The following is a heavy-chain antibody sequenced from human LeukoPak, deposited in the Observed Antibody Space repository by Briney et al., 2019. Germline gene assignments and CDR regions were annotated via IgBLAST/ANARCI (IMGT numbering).Heavy chain of an antibody. Sequence: GASVKVSCKASGYTFTSYGISWVRQAPGQGLEWMGWISAYNGNTNYAQKLQGRVTMTTDTSTSTAYMELRSLRSDDTAVYYCARVGSEVDTAPWFDPWGQGTLVTVSS. J-gene: IGHJ5*02. V-gene: IGHV1-18*01. CDR1: GYTFTSYG. D-gene: IGHD5-18*01. CDR2: ISAYNGNT. CDR3: ARVGSEVDTAPWFDP.